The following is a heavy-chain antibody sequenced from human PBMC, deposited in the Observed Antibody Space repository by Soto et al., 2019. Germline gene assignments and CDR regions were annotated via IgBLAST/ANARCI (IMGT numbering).Heavy chain of an antibody. CDR1: GYPVTAYY. J-gene: IGHJ3*02. V-gene: IGHV1-2*02. CDR2: INPATGAA. D-gene: IGHD3-3*01. Sequence: QLHLVQSGAVVKKPGASVTVSCSASGYPVTAYYMHWVRQAPGRGLEWMGGINPATGAAKYTQTFQGRVTRPRGTPTSTVFLELSGLTSEDTAVFYWARGGGVGVAGSAAFDMWGQGTLVTVSS. CDR3: ARGGGVGVAGSAAFDM.